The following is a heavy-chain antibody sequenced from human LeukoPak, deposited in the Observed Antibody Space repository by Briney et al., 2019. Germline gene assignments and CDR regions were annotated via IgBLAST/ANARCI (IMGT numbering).Heavy chain of an antibody. Sequence: GESLKISCKGSGYSFTSYWISWVRQLPGKSLEWMGIIYPGDSDTRYSPSFQGQVTISADKSISTAYLQWSSLKASDTAMYYCARRYSSSSMGGAYYYYYMDVWGKGTTVTVSS. J-gene: IGHJ6*03. D-gene: IGHD6-6*01. CDR2: IYPGDSDT. V-gene: IGHV5-51*01. CDR3: ARRYSSSSMGGAYYYYYMDV. CDR1: GYSFTSYW.